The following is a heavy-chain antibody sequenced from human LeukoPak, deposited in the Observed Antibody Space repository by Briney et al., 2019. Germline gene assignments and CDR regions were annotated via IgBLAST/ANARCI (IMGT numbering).Heavy chain of an antibody. CDR3: ARDYYGSGSYWFY. V-gene: IGHV4-39*07. Sequence: SETLSLTCTVSGGSISSGDYYWGWIRQPPGKGLEWIGNIFHSGSTYYNPSLKSRVTISVDTSKNQFSLRLTSVTAADTAVYYCARDYYGSGSYWFYWGQGTLMTVSS. J-gene: IGHJ4*02. D-gene: IGHD3-10*01. CDR2: IFHSGST. CDR1: GGSISSGDYY.